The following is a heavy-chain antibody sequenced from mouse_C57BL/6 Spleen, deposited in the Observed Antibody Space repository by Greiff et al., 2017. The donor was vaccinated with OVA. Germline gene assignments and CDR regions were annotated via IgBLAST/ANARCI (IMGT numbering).Heavy chain of an antibody. J-gene: IGHJ2*01. CDR3: AREWDYDYGSCFDC. Sequence: EVQRVESEGGLVQPGSSMKLSCTASGFTFSDYYMAWVRQVPEKGLEWVANINYDGSSPYYLDSLKSRFIISRDNAKNILYLQISSLKSEDTATYYCAREWDYDYGSCFDCWGQGTTLTVSS. CDR2: INYDGSSP. V-gene: IGHV5-16*01. CDR1: GFTFSDYY. D-gene: IGHD1-1*01.